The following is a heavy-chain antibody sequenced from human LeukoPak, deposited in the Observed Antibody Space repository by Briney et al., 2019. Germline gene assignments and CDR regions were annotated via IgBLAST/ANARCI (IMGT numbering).Heavy chain of an antibody. CDR1: GYTFTSYG. D-gene: IGHD3-3*01. J-gene: IGHJ5*02. CDR2: ISAYNGNT. CDR3: ARDSYYDFWSGSFNWFDP. Sequence: ASVKVSCKASGYTFTSYGISWMRQAPGQGLEWMGWISAYNGNTNYAQKLQGRVTMTTDTSTSTAYMELRSLRSDDTAVYYCARDSYYDFWSGSFNWFDPWGQGTLVTVSS. V-gene: IGHV1-18*01.